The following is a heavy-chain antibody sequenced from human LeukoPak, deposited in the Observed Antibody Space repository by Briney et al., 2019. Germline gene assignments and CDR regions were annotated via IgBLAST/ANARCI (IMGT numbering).Heavy chain of an antibody. V-gene: IGHV4-59*02. J-gene: IGHJ4*02. CDR3: AGGRQWLVYES. Sequence: PSETLSLTCTVSGGSVTNYYWTWIRQPPGKGLEWIGHFYHSGSSNYNPSLKRRITIPEDTSKNHLSLMLSSLTAADTAVYYCAGGRQWLVYESWGQGTLVTVSS. D-gene: IGHD6-19*01. CDR1: GGSVTNYY. CDR2: FYHSGSS.